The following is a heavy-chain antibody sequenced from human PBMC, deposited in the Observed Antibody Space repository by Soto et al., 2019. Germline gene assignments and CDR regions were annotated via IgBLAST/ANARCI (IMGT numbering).Heavy chain of an antibody. D-gene: IGHD2-2*01. CDR2: IIPIFGTA. J-gene: IGHJ5*02. V-gene: IGHV1-69*06. CDR1: GGTFSSYA. CDR3: ARVREEYQLLLGNWFDP. Sequence: QVQLVQSGAEVKKPGSSVKVSCKASGGTFSSYAISWVRQAPGQGLEWMGGIIPIFGTANSAQKFQGRVTITADKSTSTAYMELSSLRSEDTAVYYCARVREEYQLLLGNWFDPWGQGTLVTVSS.